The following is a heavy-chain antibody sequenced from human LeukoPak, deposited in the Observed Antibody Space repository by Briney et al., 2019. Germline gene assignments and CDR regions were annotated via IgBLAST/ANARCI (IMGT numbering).Heavy chain of an antibody. CDR3: ARVDGPAMVRGVISGGYFDY. J-gene: IGHJ4*02. CDR1: GGSISSYY. D-gene: IGHD3-10*01. V-gene: IGHV4-59*01. Sequence: PSETLSLTCTVSGGSISSYYWSWIRQPPGKGLEWIGYIYYSGSTNYNPSLKSRVTISVDTSKNQFSLKLSSVTAADTAVYYCARVDGPAMVRGVISGGYFDYWGQGTLVTVSS. CDR2: IYYSGST.